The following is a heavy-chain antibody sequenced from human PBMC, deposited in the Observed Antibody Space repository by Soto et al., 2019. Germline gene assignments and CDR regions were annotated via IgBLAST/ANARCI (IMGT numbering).Heavy chain of an antibody. CDR3: AHIVVAGLGYYFAY. V-gene: IGHV2-5*02. Sequence: QITFKESGPTLVKPTQTLTLTCTFSGFSLSSTRMAVGWIRQPPGKALEWLALIYWDEDKRYSPFLKSRLTITKDTSKNQVVLTMSNMDPVDTARYYCAHIVVAGLGYYFAYWGQGTLVTVSS. J-gene: IGHJ4*02. CDR1: GFSLSSTRMA. CDR2: IYWDEDK. D-gene: IGHD6-19*01.